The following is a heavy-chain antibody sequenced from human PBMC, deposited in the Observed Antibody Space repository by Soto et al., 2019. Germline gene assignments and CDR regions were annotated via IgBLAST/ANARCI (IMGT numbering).Heavy chain of an antibody. CDR1: GYTFTSYG. CDR3: ARVGGGGGLYGDYEGEYFQH. CDR2: ISAYNGNT. D-gene: IGHD4-17*01. Sequence: QVPLVQSGAEVKKPGASVKVSCKASGYTFTSYGISWVRQAPGQGLEWMGWISAYNGNTNYAQKLQGRVTMTTDTTTSTAYMELRSLISDSTDVYYCARVGGGGGLYGDYEGEYFQHWGQGTLVTVSS. J-gene: IGHJ1*01. V-gene: IGHV1-18*01.